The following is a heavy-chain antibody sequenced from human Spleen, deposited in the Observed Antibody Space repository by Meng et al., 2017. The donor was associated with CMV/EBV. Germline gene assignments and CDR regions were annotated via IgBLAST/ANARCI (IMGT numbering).Heavy chain of an antibody. CDR3: ARDLGISYYYGMDV. D-gene: IGHD1-26*01. CDR2: ISAYNGNT. V-gene: IGHV1-18*04. CDR1: GYTFIAYY. Sequence: ASVKVSCKASGYTFIAYYIHWVRQAPGQGLEWMGWISAYNGNTNYAQKLQGRVTMTTDTSTSTAYMELRSLRSDDTAVYYCARDLGISYYYGMDVWGQGTTVTVSS. J-gene: IGHJ6*02.